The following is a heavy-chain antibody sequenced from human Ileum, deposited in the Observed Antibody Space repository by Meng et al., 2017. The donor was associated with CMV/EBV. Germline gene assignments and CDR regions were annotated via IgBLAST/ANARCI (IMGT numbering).Heavy chain of an antibody. CDR3: ASDSSSWYYFDY. D-gene: IGHD6-13*01. J-gene: IGHJ4*02. Sequence: ASVKVSCKASGYTFTGYYMHWVRQAPGQGLEWMGWINPNSGGTNYAQKLQGRVTMTRDTSISTAYMELSRLRSDDTAVYYCASDSSSWYYFDYWGQGTLVTVSS. CDR1: GYTFTGYY. V-gene: IGHV1-2*02. CDR2: INPNSGGT.